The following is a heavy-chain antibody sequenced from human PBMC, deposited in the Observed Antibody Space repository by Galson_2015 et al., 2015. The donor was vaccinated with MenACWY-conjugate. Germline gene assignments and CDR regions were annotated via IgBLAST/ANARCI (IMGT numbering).Heavy chain of an antibody. CDR1: GFIVSDKY. D-gene: IGHD1-26*01. Sequence: SLRLSCAASGFIVSDKYMSWVRQAPGKGLEWVSVIYGGGNTYYADSVKGRVTISRDNSENTLYLQMNSLRAEDTAVYYCATSPGVSYYGGFDYWGQGALVTVSS. CDR2: IYGGGNT. V-gene: IGHV3-53*01. CDR3: ATSPGVSYYGGFDY. J-gene: IGHJ4*02.